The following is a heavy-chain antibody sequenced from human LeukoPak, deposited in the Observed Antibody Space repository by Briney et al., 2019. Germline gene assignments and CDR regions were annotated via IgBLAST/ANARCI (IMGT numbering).Heavy chain of an antibody. CDR3: ARDYYSSSFDY. J-gene: IGHJ4*02. D-gene: IGHD6-6*01. CDR1: GFTFSSYW. V-gene: IGHV3-74*01. CDR2: INSDGSST. Sequence: GGSLRLSCAASGFTFSSYWMHWVRQAPGKGLVWVSRINSDGSSTSYADSVKGRFTISRDNAKNTLYLQMNSLGAEDTAVYYCARDYYSSSFDYWGQGTLVTVSS.